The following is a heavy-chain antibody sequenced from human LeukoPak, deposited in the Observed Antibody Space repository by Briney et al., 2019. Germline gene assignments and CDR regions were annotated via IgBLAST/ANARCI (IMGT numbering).Heavy chain of an antibody. CDR2: ISGSGDNT. V-gene: IGHV3-23*01. CDR3: AKRSGYTTGWFFDF. CDR1: GFSFSSYA. D-gene: IGHD6-19*01. J-gene: IGHJ4*02. Sequence: GGSLRLSCAASGFSFSSYAMSWVRQAPGKGLEWVSSISGSGDNTYYAESVKGRFAISRDNSKNTLFLQMNSLRAEDTAVFYCAKRSGYTTGWFFDFWGQGTLVTVSS.